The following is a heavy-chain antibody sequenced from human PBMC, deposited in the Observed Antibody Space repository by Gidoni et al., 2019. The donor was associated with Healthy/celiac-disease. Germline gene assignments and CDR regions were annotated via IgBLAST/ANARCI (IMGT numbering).Heavy chain of an antibody. CDR3: ARENTIFGVVRMGFDP. J-gene: IGHJ5*02. CDR1: GGSFSGYY. Sequence: QVQLQPWGAGLLKPSETLSLTCAVYGGSFSGYYWSWIRQPPGKGLEWIGEINHSGSTNYNPSLKCRVTISVDTSKNQFSLKLSSVTAADTAVYYCARENTIFGVVRMGFDPWGQGTLVTVSS. CDR2: INHSGST. V-gene: IGHV4-34*01. D-gene: IGHD3-3*01.